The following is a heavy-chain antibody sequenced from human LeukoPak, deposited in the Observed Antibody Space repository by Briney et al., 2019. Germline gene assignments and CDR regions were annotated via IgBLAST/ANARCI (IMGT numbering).Heavy chain of an antibody. J-gene: IGHJ4*02. V-gene: IGHV3-30*04. D-gene: IGHD1-26*01. CDR1: GFTFSSYA. CDR2: ISYDGSNK. CDR3: VRDLGGRSGH. Sequence: GGSLRPSCAASGFTFSSYAMHWVRQAPGKGLEWVAVISYDGSNKYYADSVKGRFTISRDNSKNTLYLQMNSLRAEDTAVYYCVRDLGGRSGHWGQGTLVTVSS.